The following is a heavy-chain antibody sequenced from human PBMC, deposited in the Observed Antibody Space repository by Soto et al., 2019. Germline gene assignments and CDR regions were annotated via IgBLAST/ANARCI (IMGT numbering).Heavy chain of an antibody. CDR2: INHSGSA. CDR1: GGSFSGYY. D-gene: IGHD3-3*01. J-gene: IGHJ5*02. CDR3: ARGSGPLTYYDFWSGYYTRDWFDP. Sequence: SETLSLTCAVYGGSFSGYYWSWIRQPPGKGLEWIGEINHSGSANYNPSLKSRVTISVDTSKNQFSLKLSSVTAADTAVYYCARGSGPLTYYDFWSGYYTRDWFDPWGQGTLVTVSS. V-gene: IGHV4-34*01.